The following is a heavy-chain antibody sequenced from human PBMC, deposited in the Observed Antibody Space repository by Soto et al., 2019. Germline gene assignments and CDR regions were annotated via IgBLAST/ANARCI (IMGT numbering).Heavy chain of an antibody. CDR1: GASIINYY. V-gene: IGHV4-59*12. J-gene: IGHJ4*02. CDR2: IYNGEST. Sequence: QVQLQESGPGLVKPSETMSLTCTASGASIINYYWNWVRQPPAKGLEWIGHIYNGESTNYDPSLKCRATISLDTSKSQPSPKLRFVTAADTSVYYCAKATGWPGFDYWGQGTMVTVSS. D-gene: IGHD6-19*01. CDR3: AKATGWPGFDY.